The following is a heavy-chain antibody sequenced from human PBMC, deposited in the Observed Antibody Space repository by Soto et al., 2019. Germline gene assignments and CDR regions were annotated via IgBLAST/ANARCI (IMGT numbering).Heavy chain of an antibody. CDR3: ATWHEREHAYDV. J-gene: IGHJ3*01. Sequence: DVQLVESGGGLIQPGESLRLSCAAFGFTISGKKYVAWVRQVPEKGLEWVSALYDLDGSFYAASVKGRFTTSSDSSKTTVYLQMNDLRPDDTAVYYCATWHEREHAYDVWGQGTTVTVSS. V-gene: IGHV3-53*01. CDR1: GFTISGKKY. D-gene: IGHD1-1*01. CDR2: LYDLDGS.